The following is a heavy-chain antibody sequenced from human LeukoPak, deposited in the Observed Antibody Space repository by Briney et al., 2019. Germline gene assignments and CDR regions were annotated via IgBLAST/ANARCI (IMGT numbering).Heavy chain of an antibody. CDR3: ATVGGRYYDFWSGYY. CDR2: ISAYNGNT. D-gene: IGHD3-3*01. CDR1: GYTFTSYG. Sequence: EASVKVSCKASGYTFTSYGISWVRQAPGQGLEWMGWISAYNGNTNYAQKLQGRVTMTTDTSTSTAYMELRSLRSDDTAVYYCATVGGRYYDFWSGYYWGQGTLVTVSS. J-gene: IGHJ4*02. V-gene: IGHV1-18*01.